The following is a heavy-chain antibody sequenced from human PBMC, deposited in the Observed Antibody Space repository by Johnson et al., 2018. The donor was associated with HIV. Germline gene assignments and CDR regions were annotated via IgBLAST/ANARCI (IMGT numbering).Heavy chain of an antibody. CDR2: INWNGDNT. CDR3: ARGGMRGELGAFDI. CDR1: GFTFDDYG. J-gene: IGHJ3*02. V-gene: IGHV3-20*04. D-gene: IGHD1-26*01. Sequence: EVQLVESGGGLVQPGGSLRLSCAASGFTFDDYGMSWVRQAPGKGLEWVSGINWNGDNTGYGDSVKGRFTIFRDNAKNSLYLQMNRLRAEDTALYYCARGGMRGELGAFDIWGQGTMVTVSS.